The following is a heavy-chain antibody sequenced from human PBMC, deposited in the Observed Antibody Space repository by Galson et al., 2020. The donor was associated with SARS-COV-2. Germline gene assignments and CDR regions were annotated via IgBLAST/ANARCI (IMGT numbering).Heavy chain of an antibody. V-gene: IGHV3-7*01. CDR2: INQDGSGK. CDR1: GFTFSDYW. D-gene: IGHD3-9*01. J-gene: IGHJ2*01. Sequence: GESLKISCAASGFTFSDYWMTWVRQAPGKGLEWVAGINQDGSGKYHEDSVRGRLTISRDNAQNTVYLQMSALRVEDTAVYYCARPAYLMLPTPDWDWRTHWYFDLWGRGTLVTVSS. CDR3: ARPAYLMLPTPDWDWRTHWYFDL.